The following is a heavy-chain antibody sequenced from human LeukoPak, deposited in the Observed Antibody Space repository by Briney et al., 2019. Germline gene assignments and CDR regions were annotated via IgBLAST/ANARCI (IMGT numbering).Heavy chain of an antibody. CDR1: GFTFSSYA. D-gene: IGHD4-23*01. Sequence: PGGSLRLSCAASGFTFSSYAMHWVRKAPGKGLEWVAVISYDGSKKYYADSVKGRFTISRDNFKNTLYLQMNSLRAEDTAVYYCAPNPESTVVTPGFPIFDYWGQGTLVTVSS. J-gene: IGHJ4*02. CDR3: APNPESTVVTPGFPIFDY. CDR2: ISYDGSKK. V-gene: IGHV3-30-3*01.